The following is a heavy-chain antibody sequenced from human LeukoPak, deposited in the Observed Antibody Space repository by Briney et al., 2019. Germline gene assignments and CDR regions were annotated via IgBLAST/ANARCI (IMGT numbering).Heavy chain of an antibody. Sequence: ASVKVSCKASGGTFISYAISWVRQAPGQGLEWMGWISAYNGNTNYAQKLQGRVTMTTDTSTSTAYMELRSLRSDDTAVYYCARDLPHSYYDFWSGYYRGDYWGQGTLVTVSS. V-gene: IGHV1-18*01. CDR1: GGTFISYA. J-gene: IGHJ4*02. CDR3: ARDLPHSYYDFWSGYYRGDY. CDR2: ISAYNGNT. D-gene: IGHD3-3*01.